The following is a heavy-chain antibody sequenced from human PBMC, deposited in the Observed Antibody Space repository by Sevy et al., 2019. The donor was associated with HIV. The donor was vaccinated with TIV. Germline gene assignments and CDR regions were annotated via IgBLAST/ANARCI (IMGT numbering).Heavy chain of an antibody. CDR2: INEDGSRL. CDR3: ARDRAYSALDY. CDR1: GFTFSDSW. D-gene: IGHD5-18*01. J-gene: IGHJ4*02. V-gene: IGHV3-7*01. Sequence: GGSLRLSCVASGFTFSDSWMTWVRQAPWKGLERIAFINEDGSRLGYVDSVRGRFTISRENTKNSLYLQMNSLRAEDTAVYFCARDRAYSALDYWGQGTLVTVSS.